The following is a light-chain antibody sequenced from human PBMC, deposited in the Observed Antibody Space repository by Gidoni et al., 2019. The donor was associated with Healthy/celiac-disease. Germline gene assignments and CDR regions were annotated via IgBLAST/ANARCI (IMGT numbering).Light chain of an antibody. Sequence: IGLTQSPGTLSLPPGERATPSCRVSQSFRSSYLPWYQHKPGQAPRLLIYGASSRAAGVPARISGGGFGTDFTLTISRLGPEVLAVYYCQPYGSSPITVGQGTRLEIK. CDR2: GAS. CDR1: QSFRSSY. J-gene: IGKJ5*01. CDR3: QPYGSSPIT. V-gene: IGKV3-20*01.